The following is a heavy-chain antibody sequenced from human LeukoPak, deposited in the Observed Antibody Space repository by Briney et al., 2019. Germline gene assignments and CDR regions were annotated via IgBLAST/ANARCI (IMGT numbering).Heavy chain of an antibody. CDR3: AREDPQTTVPEGMDV. V-gene: IGHV4-59*01. CDR1: GGSISYYY. J-gene: IGHJ6*02. D-gene: IGHD4-17*01. CDR2: IYYSGTT. Sequence: SETLSLTCTVSGGSISYYYWSWIRQSPGKGLEWIGYIYYSGTTNYNPSLKSRVTISVDTSKDQFSLQLRSVTAADTAVYYCAREDPQTTVPEGMDVWGQGTTVTVSS.